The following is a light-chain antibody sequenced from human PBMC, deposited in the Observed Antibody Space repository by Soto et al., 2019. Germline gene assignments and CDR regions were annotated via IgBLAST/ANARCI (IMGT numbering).Light chain of an antibody. V-gene: IGKV1-27*01. J-gene: IGKJ1*01. Sequence: DIQMPQSLSSLSASVGGSVTITCRASQHISNYLAWYQQEPGKVPKLLIYAASTLQSGVPSRFSGSGSGTDFTLTISRLEPEDFAVYYCQQYGDSPWTFGQGTKVDI. CDR2: AAS. CDR3: QQYGDSPWT. CDR1: QHISNY.